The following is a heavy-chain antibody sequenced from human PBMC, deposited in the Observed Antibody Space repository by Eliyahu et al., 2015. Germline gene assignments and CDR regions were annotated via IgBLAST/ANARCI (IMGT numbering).Heavy chain of an antibody. CDR2: IIPIFGTA. Sequence: QVQLVQSGAEVKKPGSSVKVSCXASXGXFSSYAXSWVRQAPGQGLEWMGGIIPIFGTANYAQKFQGRVTITADESTSTAYMELSSLRSEDTAVYYCARDLTGTTFYWFDPWGQGTLVTVSS. CDR1: XGXFSSYA. J-gene: IGHJ5*02. CDR3: ARDLTGTTFYWFDP. D-gene: IGHD1-7*01. V-gene: IGHV1-69*01.